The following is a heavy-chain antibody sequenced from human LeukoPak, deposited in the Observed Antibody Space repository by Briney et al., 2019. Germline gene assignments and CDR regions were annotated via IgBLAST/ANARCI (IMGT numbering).Heavy chain of an antibody. CDR2: IYESGSA. CDR1: GGSISSSFNY. V-gene: IGHV4-39*02. J-gene: IGHJ4*02. D-gene: IGHD5-18*01. Sequence: PSETLSLTCTVSGGSISSSFNYWAWIRQPPGKGLEWIGSIYESGSAYYNPSLKSRITMSVDTSKNQFSLKLNSVTPEDTAVYYCTREKQGYNYDVFDCWGQGTLVTVSS. CDR3: TREKQGYNYDVFDC.